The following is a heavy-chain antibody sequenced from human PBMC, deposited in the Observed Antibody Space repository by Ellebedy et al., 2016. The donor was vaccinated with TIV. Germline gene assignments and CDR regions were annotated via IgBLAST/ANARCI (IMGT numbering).Heavy chain of an antibody. CDR1: GYTFSGYW. J-gene: IGHJ5*02. D-gene: IGHD2-15*01. CDR3: ARELVAASGLGWFDP. CDR2: INQDGSEQ. V-gene: IGHV3-7*03. Sequence: GESLKISCAASGYTFSGYWMIWVRQAPGKGLEWVANINQDGSEQAYVDSVKGRFAISRDNAKNSLYLQMNSLRAEDTAVYYCARELVAASGLGWFDPWGQGTLVTVSS.